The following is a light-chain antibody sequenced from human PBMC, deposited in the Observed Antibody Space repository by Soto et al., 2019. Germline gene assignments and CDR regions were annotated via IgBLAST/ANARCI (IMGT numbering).Light chain of an antibody. CDR3: QQFDGSPRT. V-gene: IGKV3-20*01. Sequence: EIVLTQSPGTLSLSPGERATLSCRASENVSSSYLAWYQQKPGQAPRLLIYGASNRATGIPDRFTGSGSGTDFTLTISRLEPADFAIYYCQQFDGSPRTFGQGTKVDIK. CDR1: ENVSSSY. CDR2: GAS. J-gene: IGKJ1*01.